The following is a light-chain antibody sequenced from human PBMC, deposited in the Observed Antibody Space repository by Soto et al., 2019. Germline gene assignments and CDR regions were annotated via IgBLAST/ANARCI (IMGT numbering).Light chain of an antibody. CDR1: QSVSSSF. CDR2: GAS. CDR3: QQYGSSPPLT. Sequence: EIVFTQSPGTLSLSPGEKATLSCRASQSVSSSFLAWYQQKPGQAPRLLIYGASSRAPGIPDRFSGSGSGTDFTLTISRLEPEDFAVYYCQQYGSSPPLTFGGGTKVDI. V-gene: IGKV3-20*01. J-gene: IGKJ4*01.